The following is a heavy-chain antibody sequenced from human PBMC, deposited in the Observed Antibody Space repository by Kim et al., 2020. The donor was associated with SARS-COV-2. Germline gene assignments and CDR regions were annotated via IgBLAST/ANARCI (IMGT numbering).Heavy chain of an antibody. J-gene: IGHJ4*01. CDR3: ARHFSSRRYFDQ. V-gene: IGHV4-39*01. Sequence: SETLSLTCSVSGDSINNFNYYWGWIRQTPGKGLGWFGSIYYSGTTYYNQSLRSRVTISVDTSRNQFSLKLSSVTAADTAVYYCARHFSSRRYFDQWGHGILVTVSS. CDR2: IYYSGTT. CDR1: GDSINNFNYY. D-gene: IGHD6-13*01.